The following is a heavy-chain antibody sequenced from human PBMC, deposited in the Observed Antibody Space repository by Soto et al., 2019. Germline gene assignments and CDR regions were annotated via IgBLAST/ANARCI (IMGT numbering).Heavy chain of an antibody. D-gene: IGHD3-9*01. V-gene: IGHV4-30-2*01. J-gene: IGHJ4*02. CDR3: ARGPARLRYFDWLPSEFDY. Sequence: QLQLQESGSGLVKPSQTLSLTCAVSGGSISSGGYSWSWIRQPPGKGLEWIGYIYHSGSTYYNPSLNSRVTISVDRSKNQFSLKLSSVTAADTAVYYCARGPARLRYFDWLPSEFDYWGQGTLVTVSS. CDR2: IYHSGST. CDR1: GGSISSGGYS.